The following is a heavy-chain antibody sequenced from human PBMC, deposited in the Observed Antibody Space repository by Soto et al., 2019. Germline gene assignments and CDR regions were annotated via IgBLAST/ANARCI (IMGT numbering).Heavy chain of an antibody. J-gene: IGHJ3*02. D-gene: IGHD3-3*01. CDR3: ARSHWSASDI. CDR2: IKEDGSEK. Sequence: EGQLVESGGGLVQPGGSLRLSCAASQLIFSPYYMSWVRQAPGKGLEWVAHIKEDGSEKFYVDSVKGRFTISRDNAHNLLFLQMNSLRVEDTAVYYCARSHWSASDIWGQGTMVTVSS. V-gene: IGHV3-7*01. CDR1: QLIFSPYY.